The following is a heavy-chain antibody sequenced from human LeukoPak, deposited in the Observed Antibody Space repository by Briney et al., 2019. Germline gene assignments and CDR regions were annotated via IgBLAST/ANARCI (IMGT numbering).Heavy chain of an antibody. V-gene: IGHV1-8*01. CDR3: ARGLGSPVGQ. Sequence: ASVKVSCKASGYTFTIYDINWVRQAPGQGLEWMGWMNPKTGNTGYAQNFQCRVSMTSNTSITTAYMELSSLRSEDTAVYYCARGLGSPVGQWGQGTLVTVSS. J-gene: IGHJ4*02. CDR2: MNPKTGNT. D-gene: IGHD1-26*01. CDR1: GYTFTIYD.